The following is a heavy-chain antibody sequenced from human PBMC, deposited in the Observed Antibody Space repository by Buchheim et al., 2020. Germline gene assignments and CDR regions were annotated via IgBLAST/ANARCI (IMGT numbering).Heavy chain of an antibody. D-gene: IGHD4-17*01. CDR3: ASSRGDYGDYYYDY. CDR2: IYYSGST. J-gene: IGHJ4*02. V-gene: IGHV4-59*08. Sequence: QVQLQESGPGLVKPSETLSLTCTVSGRPISSYYRSWIRQPPGKGLEWIGYIYYSGSTNYNPSLKSRATISIDTPKYQSSLKLSSVTAADTAVYYCASSRGDYGDYYYDYGGQGTL. CDR1: GRPISSYY.